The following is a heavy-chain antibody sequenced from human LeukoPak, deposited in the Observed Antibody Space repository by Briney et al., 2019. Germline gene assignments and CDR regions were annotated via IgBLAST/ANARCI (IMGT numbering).Heavy chain of an antibody. D-gene: IGHD5-24*01. CDR1: GFTFSNYW. J-gene: IGHJ5*02. Sequence: GGSLRLSCAASGFTFSNYWMIWVRQAPGKGLEWVGNIKQGGSEKRYADSVRGGFSISRDNAQTSLYLQMNSLRAEDTAVYYCARAPDPWLQLTWGQGTLVTVSS. CDR2: IKQGGSEK. V-gene: IGHV3-7*05. CDR3: ARAPDPWLQLT.